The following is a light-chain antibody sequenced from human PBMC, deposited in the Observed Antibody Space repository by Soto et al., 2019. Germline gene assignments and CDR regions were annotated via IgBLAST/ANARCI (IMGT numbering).Light chain of an antibody. CDR2: EVS. CDR1: SSDVGDYNY. V-gene: IGLV2-14*01. J-gene: IGLJ1*01. CDR3: SSFTGSTTHV. Sequence: QSALTQPASVSGSPGQSITISCTGTSSDVGDYNYVSWYQQHPGTAPKLMIYEVSNRPSGVSNRCSGSKSGNTASLTISGLQAEDEADYYCSSFTGSTTHVFGTGTKLTVL.